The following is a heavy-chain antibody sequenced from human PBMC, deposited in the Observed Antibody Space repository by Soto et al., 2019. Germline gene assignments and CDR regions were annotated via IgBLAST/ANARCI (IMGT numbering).Heavy chain of an antibody. Sequence: QVQLVQSGAEEKKPGASVKVSCKASGYTFTSYVMHWVRQAPGQRPEWMGWINAGNGNTKYSQKFQGRVTITRDTSASTADMELSSLRSEDTGVYYCASEAIAAAAVYGMDVWGQGTRVTVS. D-gene: IGHD6-13*01. CDR3: ASEAIAAAAVYGMDV. V-gene: IGHV1-3*05. CDR2: INAGNGNT. J-gene: IGHJ6*02. CDR1: GYTFTSYV.